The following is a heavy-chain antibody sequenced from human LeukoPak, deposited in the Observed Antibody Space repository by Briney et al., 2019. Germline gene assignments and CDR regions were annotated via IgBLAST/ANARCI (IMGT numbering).Heavy chain of an antibody. J-gene: IGHJ6*02. V-gene: IGHV3-48*02. D-gene: IGHD6-19*01. CDR1: GFTLSRKT. CDR3: ARDNGMTSGWYAGRIDYYYGMDV. CDR2: ISSDSGTI. Sequence: GRSLRLSCAASGFTLSRKTMNWVRQAPGKGQEWVSYISSDSGTIYYADSVRGRFTISRDNAKNSLYLQMNSLRDEDTAVYYCARDNGMTSGWYAGRIDYYYGMDVWGQGTTVTVSS.